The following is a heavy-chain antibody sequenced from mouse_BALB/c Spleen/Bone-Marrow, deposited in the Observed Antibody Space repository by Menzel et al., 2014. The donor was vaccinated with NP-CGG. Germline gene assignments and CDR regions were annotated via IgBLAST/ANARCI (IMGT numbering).Heavy chain of an antibody. CDR1: GITFSSFG. V-gene: IGHV5-17*02. D-gene: IGHD1-1*01. CDR3: ARDYGYAMDY. CDR2: ISSGSSTI. Sequence: EVMLVESGGGSVQPGGSRKLSCAASGITFSSFGMHWVRQAPEKGLEWVAYISSGSSTIYYADTVKGRFTISRDNPKNTLFLQMTSLRSEDTAMYYCARDYGYAMDYWGQGTSVTVSS. J-gene: IGHJ4*01.